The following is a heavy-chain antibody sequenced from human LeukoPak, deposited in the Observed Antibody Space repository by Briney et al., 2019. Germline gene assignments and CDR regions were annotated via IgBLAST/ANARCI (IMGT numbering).Heavy chain of an antibody. CDR1: GFVFSSNS. CDR3: ARDSTYWYDSGSSGPHYFDY. D-gene: IGHD3-10*01. J-gene: IGHJ4*02. CDR2: ISSSSSTI. Sequence: PGGSLRLSCAASGFVFSSNSMIWVRQAPGKGLEWVSYISSSSSTIYYADSVKGRLTISRDNARTSLYLQLNSLRAQDTSVYYCARDSTYWYDSGSSGPHYFDYWGQGTLVTVSS. V-gene: IGHV3-48*04.